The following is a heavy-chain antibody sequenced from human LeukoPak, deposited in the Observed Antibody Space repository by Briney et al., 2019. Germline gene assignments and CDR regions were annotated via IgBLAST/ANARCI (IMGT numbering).Heavy chain of an antibody. CDR2: IGSNGGST. Sequence: GGSLRLSCAASGFTFSSYAMHWVRQAPGKGLEYVSAIGSNGGSTYYANSVKGRFTISRDNSKNTLYLQMGSLRAEDMAVYYCARGAGRYFDWILSYWGQGTLVTVSS. V-gene: IGHV3-64*01. J-gene: IGHJ4*02. D-gene: IGHD3-9*01. CDR3: ARGAGRYFDWILSY. CDR1: GFTFSSYA.